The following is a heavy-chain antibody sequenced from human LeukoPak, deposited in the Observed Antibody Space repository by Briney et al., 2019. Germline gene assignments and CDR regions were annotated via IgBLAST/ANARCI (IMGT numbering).Heavy chain of an antibody. CDR2: ISSSGSTI. D-gene: IGHD3-10*01. V-gene: IGHV3-48*03. CDR3: ARQYYHGSGDY. Sequence: GGSLRLSCAASGFTFSSYEMNWVRQAPGKGLEWVSYISSSGSTIYYADSVKGRFTISRDNAKNSLYLQMNSLRAEDTAVYYCARQYYHGSGDYWGRGTLVTVSS. J-gene: IGHJ2*01. CDR1: GFTFSSYE.